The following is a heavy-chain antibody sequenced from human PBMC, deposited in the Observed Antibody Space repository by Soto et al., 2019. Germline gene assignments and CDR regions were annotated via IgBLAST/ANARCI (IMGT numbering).Heavy chain of an antibody. CDR1: GFTVSNNY. J-gene: IGHJ4*02. Sequence: EVQLVESGGGLIQPGESLRLSCAASGFTVSNNYMSWVRQAPGKGLGWDSVIYSAGTTYYADSVKGRFTISRDNSKNTLYLQMNSLRAEDTAVYYCARAIGGYSYVANWGQGTLVTVSS. CDR3: ARAIGGYSYVAN. CDR2: IYSAGTT. V-gene: IGHV3-53*01. D-gene: IGHD5-18*01.